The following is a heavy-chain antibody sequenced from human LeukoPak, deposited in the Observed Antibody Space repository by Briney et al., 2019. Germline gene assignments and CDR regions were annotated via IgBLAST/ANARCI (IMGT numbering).Heavy chain of an antibody. CDR2: IYYSGST. CDR1: GGSISSYY. CDR3: ASLPWTLQSFFDY. J-gene: IGHJ4*02. V-gene: IGHV4-59*08. Sequence: SETLSLTCTVSGGSISSYYWSWIRQPPGKGLEWIGYIYYSGSTNHNPSLKSRVTISVDTSKNQFSLKLSSVTAADTAVYYCASLPWTLQSFFDYWGQGTLVTVSS. D-gene: IGHD3/OR15-3a*01.